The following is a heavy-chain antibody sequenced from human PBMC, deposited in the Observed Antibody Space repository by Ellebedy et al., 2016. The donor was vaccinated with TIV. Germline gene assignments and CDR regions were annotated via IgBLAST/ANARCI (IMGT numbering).Heavy chain of an antibody. CDR1: GFSFSSYG. Sequence: PGGSLRLSCAASGFSFSSYGMHWVRQAPGKGLEWVAVIWSDGSNKYSADSVKGRFTISRDNSKNTVYLQMNSLRAEDTAVYYCAGGLGLLYGGSPLDYWGQGTLVTVSS. CDR2: IWSDGSNK. D-gene: IGHD3-3*01. J-gene: IGHJ4*02. V-gene: IGHV3-33*01. CDR3: AGGLGLLYGGSPLDY.